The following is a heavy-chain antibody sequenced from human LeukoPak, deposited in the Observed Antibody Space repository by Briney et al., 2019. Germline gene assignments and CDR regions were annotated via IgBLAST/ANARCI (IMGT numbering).Heavy chain of an antibody. V-gene: IGHV1-2*02. Sequence: ASVKVSCKASGYTFTGYGIIWVRQAPGQGLEWMGWVIPYNGNTNYAQKFQGRVTMTRDTSISTAYMELSRLRSDDTAVYYCASEGVVPAAMATYYYYGTDVWGQGTTVTVSS. CDR2: VIPYNGNT. J-gene: IGHJ6*02. D-gene: IGHD2-2*01. CDR1: GYTFTGYG. CDR3: ASEGVVPAAMATYYYYGTDV.